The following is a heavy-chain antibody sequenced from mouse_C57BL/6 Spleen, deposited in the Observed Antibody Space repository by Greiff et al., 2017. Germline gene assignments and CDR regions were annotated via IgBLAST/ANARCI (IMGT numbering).Heavy chain of an antibody. Sequence: VQLQQPGAELVKPGASVKLSCKASGYTFTSYWITWVKQRPGQGLEWIGDIYPGSGSTNYNEKFKSKATLTVDTSSSTAYMQLSSLTSEDSAVYYCARGSYYGSSYDYAMDYWGQGTSVTVSS. V-gene: IGHV1-55*01. CDR1: GYTFTSYW. CDR3: ARGSYYGSSYDYAMDY. CDR2: IYPGSGST. D-gene: IGHD1-1*01. J-gene: IGHJ4*01.